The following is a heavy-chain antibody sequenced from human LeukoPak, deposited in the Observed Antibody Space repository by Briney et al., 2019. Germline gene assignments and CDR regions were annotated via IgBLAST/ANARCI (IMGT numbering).Heavy chain of an antibody. CDR3: AKARGSGYPHYFDY. J-gene: IGHJ4*02. CDR1: GLTFSSYA. CDR2: ISGSGGST. V-gene: IGHV3-23*01. Sequence: GGSLRLSCAASGLTFSSYAMSWVRQAPGKGLEWVSGISGSGGSTYYADSVKGRFTISRDNSKNTLHLQMNSLRAEDTAVYYCAKARGSGYPHYFDYWGQGTLVTVSS. D-gene: IGHD3-22*01.